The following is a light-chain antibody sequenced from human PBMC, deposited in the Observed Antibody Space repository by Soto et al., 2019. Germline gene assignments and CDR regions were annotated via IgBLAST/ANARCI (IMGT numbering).Light chain of an antibody. J-gene: IGKJ2*01. V-gene: IGKV1-5*01. CDR1: QSISSW. CDR3: QQYNSYS. CDR2: DAS. Sequence: DIQMTQSPSTLSASVGDRVTITCRASQSISSWLAWYQQKPGKAPKLLIYDASSLESGVPSRFSGSGSGTKFTLTINSLQPDDFATYYCQQYNSYSFGQGTKLEIK.